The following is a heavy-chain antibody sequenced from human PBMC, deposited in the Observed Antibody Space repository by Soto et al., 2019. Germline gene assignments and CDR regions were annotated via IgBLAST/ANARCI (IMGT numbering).Heavy chain of an antibody. CDR1: GYSFTSYW. CDR3: ARLRMDYFHSSGYLSYYYYGMDV. Sequence: GESLKISCKGSGYSFTSYWIGWVRQMPGKGLEWMGIIYPGDSDTRYSPSFQGQVTISADKSISTAYLQWSSLKASDTAMYYCARLRMDYFHSSGYLSYYYYGMDVWGQGTTVTVSS. CDR2: IYPGDSDT. D-gene: IGHD3-22*01. J-gene: IGHJ6*02. V-gene: IGHV5-51*01.